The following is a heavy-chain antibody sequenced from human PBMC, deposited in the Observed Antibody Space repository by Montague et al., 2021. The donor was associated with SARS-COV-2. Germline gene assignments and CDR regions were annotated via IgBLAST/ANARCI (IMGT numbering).Heavy chain of an antibody. CDR2: IYYSGST. CDR3: ARARISRTVIVVVINHFDY. V-gene: IGHV4-30-4*01. CDR1: GGSIRSGDYY. Sequence: LSLTCTVSGGSIRSGDYYWSWIRQPPGKGLEWIGYIYYSGSTXXNPFLKSRVTISVDTSKNQFSLKLSSVTAADTAVYYCARARISRTVIVVVINHFDYWGQGTLVTVSS. D-gene: IGHD3-22*01. J-gene: IGHJ4*02.